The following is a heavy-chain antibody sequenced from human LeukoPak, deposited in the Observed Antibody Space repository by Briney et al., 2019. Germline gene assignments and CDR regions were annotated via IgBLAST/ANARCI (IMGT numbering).Heavy chain of an antibody. V-gene: IGHV3-33*01. CDR2: IWNDGSNK. J-gene: IGHJ4*02. CDR3: ASLHNWNYGDYFDY. CDR1: GFIFSSYG. D-gene: IGHD1-7*01. Sequence: TGGSLRLSCAASGFIFSSYGMHWVRQAPGKGLEWVAVIWNDGSNKYYADSVKGRFTISRDNSKNTVYLQMNSLRAEDTAVYYCASLHNWNYGDYFDYWGQGILVTVSS.